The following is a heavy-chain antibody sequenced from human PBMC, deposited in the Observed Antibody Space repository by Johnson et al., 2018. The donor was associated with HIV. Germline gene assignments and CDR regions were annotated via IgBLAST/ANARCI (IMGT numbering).Heavy chain of an antibody. CDR3: ARGAPNWNYEPFSDAFDI. D-gene: IGHD1-7*01. V-gene: IGHV3-30*02. CDR1: GFTFSTSG. J-gene: IGHJ3*02. Sequence: QVQLVESGGGVVQPGESLRLSCAASGFTFSTSGMHWVRQVPGKGLEWVAFIRYDGSNKYYADSVKGRFTISRDNSKNTVYLQMNSLRAGDTAVYYCARGAPNWNYEPFSDAFDIWGQGTMVTVSS. CDR2: IRYDGSNK.